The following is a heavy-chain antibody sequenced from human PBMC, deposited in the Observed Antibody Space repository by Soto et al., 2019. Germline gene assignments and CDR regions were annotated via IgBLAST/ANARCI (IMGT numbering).Heavy chain of an antibody. D-gene: IGHD3-10*01. CDR2: INSDGSTT. J-gene: IGHJ4*02. CDR3: TRSYYGSGTYSEPDY. V-gene: IGHV3-74*01. Sequence: PGGSLRLSCAASGFTLSSYWMHWVRQAPGKGLVWVSRINSDGSTTSYADSVKGRFTSSRDNAKNTLYLQMNSLRAEDTAVYYCTRSYYGSGTYSEPDYWGQGTLVTVSS. CDR1: GFTLSSYW.